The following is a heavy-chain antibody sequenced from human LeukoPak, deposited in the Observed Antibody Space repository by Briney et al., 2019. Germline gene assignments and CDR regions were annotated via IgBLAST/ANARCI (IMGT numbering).Heavy chain of an antibody. CDR2: IDPSDSYT. Sequence: GESLKISCKGSGYTFTNSWISWVRQMPGKGLEWMGRIDPSDSYTNYSPSFQGHVTISADKSISTAYLQWSSLKAADTAMYYCARHVGSAGPFDPWGQGTLVTVSS. CDR1: GYTFTNSW. D-gene: IGHD1-26*01. J-gene: IGHJ5*02. V-gene: IGHV5-10-1*01. CDR3: ARHVGSAGPFDP.